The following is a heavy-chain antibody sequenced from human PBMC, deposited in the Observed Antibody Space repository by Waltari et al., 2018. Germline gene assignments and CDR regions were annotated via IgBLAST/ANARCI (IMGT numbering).Heavy chain of an antibody. V-gene: IGHV3-23*01. CDR3: ARHLYSIDYLELAK. CDR1: GFNFISYA. CDR2: ISDSGVIT. D-gene: IGHD3-22*01. Sequence: EEHLLESGGGLAQPGGSLRLSCAASGFNFISYAMSCVRQAPGKGWEWVSGISDSGVITKDADSVKGRFTVSRDNSKNTVFLHLNSLRAEDTAIYYCARHLYSIDYLELAKWGQGTLVTVSS. J-gene: IGHJ4*02.